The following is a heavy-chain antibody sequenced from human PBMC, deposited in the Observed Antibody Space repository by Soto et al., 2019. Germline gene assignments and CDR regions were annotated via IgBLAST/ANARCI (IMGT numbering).Heavy chain of an antibody. D-gene: IGHD2-2*02. V-gene: IGHV3-23*01. J-gene: IGHJ6*02. CDR2: ISGSGGST. CDR1: GFTFSSYA. CDR3: AKDKARLDIVVVPAAISDLYGYYGMDV. Sequence: QPAGSLRLSCAASGFTFSSYAMSWVRQAPGKGLEWVSAISGSGGSTYYADSVKGRFTISRDNSKNTLYLQMNSLRAEDTAVYYCAKDKARLDIVVVPAAISDLYGYYGMDVWGQGTTVTVSS.